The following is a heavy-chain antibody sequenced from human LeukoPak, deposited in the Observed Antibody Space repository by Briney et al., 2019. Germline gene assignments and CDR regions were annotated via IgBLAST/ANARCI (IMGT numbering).Heavy chain of an antibody. CDR2: IYHSGST. D-gene: IGHD3-3*01. CDR1: GYSISSGYY. Sequence: SETLSLTCTVSGYSISSGYYWGWIRQPPGKGLEWIGSIYHSGSTYYNPSLKSRVTISVDTSKNQFSLKLSSVTAADTAVYYCARVEALTIFGVVIIGWFDPWGQGTLVTVSS. V-gene: IGHV4-38-2*02. J-gene: IGHJ5*02. CDR3: ARVEALTIFGVVIIGWFDP.